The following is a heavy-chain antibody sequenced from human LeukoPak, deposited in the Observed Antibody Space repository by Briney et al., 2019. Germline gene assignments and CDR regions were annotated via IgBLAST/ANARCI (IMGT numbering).Heavy chain of an antibody. V-gene: IGHV1-18*04. CDR3: ARDHGGFWSGSAGF. CDR1: RNIFTGYF. D-gene: IGHD3-3*01. Sequence: ASVKVSCKASRNIFTGYFIHWVRQAPGQGLEWMGWISPYNGNTNYAQQFQNRVSLTTDTSSRTSYMELRSLRSDDTATYYCARDHGGFWSGSAGFWGQGTLLTVSS. CDR2: ISPYNGNT. J-gene: IGHJ4*02.